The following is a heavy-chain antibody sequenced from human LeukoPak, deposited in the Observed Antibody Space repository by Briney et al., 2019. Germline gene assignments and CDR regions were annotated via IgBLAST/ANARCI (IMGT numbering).Heavy chain of an antibody. CDR3: ARVKMGATVSDYYSYYMDV. CDR1: GFTFSDYT. V-gene: IGHV3-64*02. Sequence: GGSLRLSCAASGFTFSDYTIHWVCQAPGKRLQSVSAITSNGAYTHYADSVKGRFTISRDNSRNAVFLQMGGLRIEDMAVYYCARVKMGATVSDYYSYYMDVWGTGTTVTVSS. CDR2: ITSNGAYT. J-gene: IGHJ6*03. D-gene: IGHD1-26*01.